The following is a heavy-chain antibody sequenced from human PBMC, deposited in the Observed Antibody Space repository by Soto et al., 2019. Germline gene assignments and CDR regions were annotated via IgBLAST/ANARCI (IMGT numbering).Heavy chain of an antibody. V-gene: IGHV1-69*13. J-gene: IGHJ6*02. CDR1: GGTFSSYA. Sequence: SVKVSCHASGGTFSSYAISWVRPAPGQGLEWMGGIIPIFGTANYAQKFQGRVTITADESRSTAYMELSSLRPEDTAVYYCARGEDTSMVSCYRGSRNYYYYGMDVSG. D-gene: IGHD5-18*01. CDR2: IIPIFGTA. CDR3: ARGEDTSMVSCYRGSRNYYYYGMDV.